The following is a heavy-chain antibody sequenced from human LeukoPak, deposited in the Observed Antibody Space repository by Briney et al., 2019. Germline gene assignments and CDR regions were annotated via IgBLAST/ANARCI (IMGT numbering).Heavy chain of an antibody. CDR1: GFTFSSHA. D-gene: IGHD6-19*01. CDR3: AKDALVSVAGLFDY. Sequence: GGSLKLSCAASGFTFSSHAMSWVRQAPGKGLEWVSGFSGSGDSAKYADSVKGRFTISRDTSKNTLYLQMNSLRADDTAVYYCAKDALVSVAGLFDYWGQGTLVTVSS. V-gene: IGHV3-23*01. J-gene: IGHJ4*02. CDR2: FSGSGDSA.